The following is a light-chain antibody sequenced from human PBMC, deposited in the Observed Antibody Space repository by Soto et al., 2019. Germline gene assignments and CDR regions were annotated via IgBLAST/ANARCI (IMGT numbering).Light chain of an antibody. Sequence: QSAVTQPPSVSGTPGQRVTIFCSGRRSNIGSNLVYWYQQLPGTAPKLLIFSNDQRPSGVPDRFSGSRSGTSASLAISGLRSEDEGDYYCAAWDDSLSGVVFGGGTKLTV. CDR3: AAWDDSLSGVV. CDR2: SND. CDR1: RSNIGSNL. J-gene: IGLJ2*01. V-gene: IGLV1-47*02.